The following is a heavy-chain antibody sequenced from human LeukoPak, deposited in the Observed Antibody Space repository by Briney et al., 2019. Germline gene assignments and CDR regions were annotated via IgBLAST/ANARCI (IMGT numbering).Heavy chain of an antibody. V-gene: IGHV1-69*13. Sequence: SVKVSCKASGGTFSSYAISWVRQAPGQGLEWMGGIIPIFGTANYAQKFQGRVTITADESTSTAYMELSSLRSEATAVYYCARDRTVAAAGFDYWGQGTLVTVSS. J-gene: IGHJ4*02. CDR2: IIPIFGTA. D-gene: IGHD6-13*01. CDR1: GGTFSSYA. CDR3: ARDRTVAAAGFDY.